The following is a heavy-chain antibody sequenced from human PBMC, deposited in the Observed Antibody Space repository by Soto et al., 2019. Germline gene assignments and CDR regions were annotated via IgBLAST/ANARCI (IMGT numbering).Heavy chain of an antibody. CDR3: ARDRDSSGYYVDY. D-gene: IGHD3-22*01. Sequence: QVQLVESGGGVVQPGRSLRLSCAVSGFTFSHYGMHWVRQAPGKGLEWVAGILHDGSNKYYGDSVKGRFTISRDNSTNTLYLQMNNMRAEDTAGYYCARDRDSSGYYVDYWGQGTLVTVSS. J-gene: IGHJ4*02. CDR2: ILHDGSNK. V-gene: IGHV3-30-3*01. CDR1: GFTFSHYG.